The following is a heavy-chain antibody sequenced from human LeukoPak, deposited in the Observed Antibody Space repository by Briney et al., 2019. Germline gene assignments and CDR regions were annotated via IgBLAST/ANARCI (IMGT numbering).Heavy chain of an antibody. J-gene: IGHJ4*02. CDR3: AKGTGDAGYYFDY. V-gene: IGHV3-23*01. Sequence: GGSLRLSCAASGFTFSNYAMNWVRQAPGKGLEWVSGVRVSDETYYADAAKGRFTISRDNYENTLYLQMCGLRAEDTAVYYCAKGTGDAGYYFDYWGQGTLVTVSS. D-gene: IGHD7-27*01. CDR2: VRVSDET. CDR1: GFTFSNYA.